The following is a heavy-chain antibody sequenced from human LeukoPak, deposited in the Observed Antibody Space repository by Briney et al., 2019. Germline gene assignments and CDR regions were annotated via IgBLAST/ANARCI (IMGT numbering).Heavy chain of an antibody. Sequence: SETLSLTCTVSGGSISGYYWNWIRQTPGKGLEWIGYITDSGSTNYNPSLRSRLTISLDTSRNQFSLKLSSVTAADTAVYYCARDPVLRAGYDPWGRGTLVTVSS. J-gene: IGHJ5*02. CDR2: ITDSGST. CDR1: GGSISGYY. CDR3: ARDPVLRAGYDP. V-gene: IGHV4-59*01. D-gene: IGHD2/OR15-2a*01.